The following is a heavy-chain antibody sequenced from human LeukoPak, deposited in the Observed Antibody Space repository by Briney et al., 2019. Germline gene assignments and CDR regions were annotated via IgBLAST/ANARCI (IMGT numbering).Heavy chain of an antibody. CDR3: AKSEGYDILTGLDY. CDR2: IGASGGST. D-gene: IGHD3-9*01. CDR1: GFTFSSYA. J-gene: IGHJ4*02. V-gene: IGHV3-23*01. Sequence: GGSLRLSCATSGFTFSSYAMSWVRQAPGKGLEWVSGIGASGGSTYYADSVKGRFTISRDNSKNTLYLQMNSLRTEDTAVYYCAKSEGYDILTGLDYWGQGTLVTVSS.